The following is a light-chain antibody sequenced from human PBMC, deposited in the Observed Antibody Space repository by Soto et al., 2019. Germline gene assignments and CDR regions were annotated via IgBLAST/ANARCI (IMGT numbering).Light chain of an antibody. V-gene: IGLV1-44*01. CDR1: SSNIGSNT. J-gene: IGLJ1*01. CDR2: SNN. Sequence: QSALTQPPSASGTPGQRVTISRSGSSSNIGSNTVNWYQQLPGTAPKLLIYSNNQRPSGVPDRFSGSKSGTSASLAISGLQSEDEADYYCAAWDDSLNGLYVFGTGTTVTVL. CDR3: AAWDDSLNGLYV.